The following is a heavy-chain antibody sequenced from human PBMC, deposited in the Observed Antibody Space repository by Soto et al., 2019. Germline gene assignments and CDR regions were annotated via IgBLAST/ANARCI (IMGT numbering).Heavy chain of an antibody. Sequence: GSLRLSCAASGFTFSSYSMNWVRQAPGKGLEWVSSISSSSSYIYYADSVKGRFTISRDNAKNSLYLQMNSLRAEDTAVYYCARIPDYDILTGYYSGWGQGTLVTVSS. V-gene: IGHV3-21*01. CDR2: ISSSSSYI. J-gene: IGHJ4*02. D-gene: IGHD3-9*01. CDR3: ARIPDYDILTGYYSG. CDR1: GFTFSSYS.